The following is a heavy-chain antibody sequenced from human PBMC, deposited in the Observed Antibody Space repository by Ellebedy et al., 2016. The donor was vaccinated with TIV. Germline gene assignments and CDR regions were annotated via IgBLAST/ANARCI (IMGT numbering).Heavy chain of an antibody. Sequence: GESLKISCTVFGFTFGDYAMSWFRQAPGKGLEWVGFIRSKAYVGTTEYAASVKGRFTISRDDSKSIAYLQMNSLKTEDTAVYYCTRSGSFDYWGQGTLVTVSS. J-gene: IGHJ4*02. V-gene: IGHV3-49*03. CDR3: TRSGSFDY. D-gene: IGHD1-26*01. CDR2: IRSKAYVGTT. CDR1: GFTFGDYA.